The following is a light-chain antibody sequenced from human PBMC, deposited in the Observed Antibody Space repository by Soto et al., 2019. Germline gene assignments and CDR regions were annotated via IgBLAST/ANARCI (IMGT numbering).Light chain of an antibody. J-gene: IGKJ4*01. CDR2: DAS. V-gene: IGKV1-13*02. Sequence: IQLTQSPSSLSASVGDKVTISCRASQAINSALAWCQQRPGKVPMVLIYDASILESGVPSRFSGSGSGTDFTLTISSLQPEDFATYYCQQFNSYPLTFGGGTKVEIE. CDR1: QAINSA. CDR3: QQFNSYPLT.